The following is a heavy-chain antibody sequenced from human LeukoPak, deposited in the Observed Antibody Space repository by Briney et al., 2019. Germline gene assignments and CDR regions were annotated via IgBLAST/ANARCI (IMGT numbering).Heavy chain of an antibody. V-gene: IGHV3-48*01. Sequence: GGSLRLSCAASGFTFSNCAMHWVRQAPGKGLEWVSYISSSSSTIYYADSVKGRFTISRDNAKNSLYLQMNSLRAEDTAVYYCAREHCSSTSCPKLNWFDPWGQGTLVTVSS. CDR2: ISSSSSTI. D-gene: IGHD2-2*01. CDR1: GFTFSNCA. CDR3: AREHCSSTSCPKLNWFDP. J-gene: IGHJ5*02.